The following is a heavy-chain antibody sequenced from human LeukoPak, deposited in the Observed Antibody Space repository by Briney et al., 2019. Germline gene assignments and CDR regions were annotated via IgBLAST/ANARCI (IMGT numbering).Heavy chain of an antibody. CDR1: GYTFTSYD. Sequence: ASVKVSCKASGYTFTSYDINWVRQATGQGLEWMGWMNPNSGNTVYAQKFQGRVTMTRNTSTSTAYMELSSLRSEDTAVYYCAREIAAAGSYYYGMDVWGQGTTVTVSS. J-gene: IGHJ6*02. V-gene: IGHV1-8*01. CDR3: AREIAAAGSYYYGMDV. CDR2: MNPNSGNT. D-gene: IGHD6-13*01.